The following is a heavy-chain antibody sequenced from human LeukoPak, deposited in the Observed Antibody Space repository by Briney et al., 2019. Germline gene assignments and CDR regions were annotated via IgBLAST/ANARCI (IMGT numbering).Heavy chain of an antibody. CDR3: AKARLADDSSGLLGS. D-gene: IGHD3-22*01. CDR2: ISWDGGST. J-gene: IGHJ4*02. Sequence: GGSLRLSCPACGFTFVHYTMHYLGQAPGKGLEWGSLISWDGGSTYYADSVKGRFTISRDNSKNSMYLQMNSLRTEDTALYYCAKARLADDSSGLLGSWGPGTLVTVSS. V-gene: IGHV3-43*01. CDR1: GFTFVHYT.